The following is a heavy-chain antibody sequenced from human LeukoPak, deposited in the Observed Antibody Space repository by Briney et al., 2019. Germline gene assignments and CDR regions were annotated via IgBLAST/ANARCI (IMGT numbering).Heavy chain of an antibody. D-gene: IGHD1-1*01. CDR2: IYYTATT. CDR1: GASISSNNYY. CDR3: GIDDHDGGSTNWFEP. Sequence: SETLSLTCTASGASISSNNYYWGCLSQPPGKGLEWIATIYYTATTYYSPSLERLITISVDTSKYQFSLKVTPVTGADTADDYCGIDDHDGGSTNWFEPWGQGALVTVSS. J-gene: IGHJ5*02. V-gene: IGHV4-39*02.